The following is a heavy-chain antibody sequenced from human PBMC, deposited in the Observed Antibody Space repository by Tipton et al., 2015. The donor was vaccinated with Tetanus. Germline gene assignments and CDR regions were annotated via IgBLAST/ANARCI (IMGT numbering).Heavy chain of an antibody. Sequence: QVQLVQSGAEVKKPGASVKVSCKASGYTFTGYYIYWVRQAPGQGLEWMGWIDPNSGGTVYAQKFQGRVPMTRDTSISTAYMELRSFRSDDTAVYYCARDRGDYIYYGMDVWGPGTTVTVS. J-gene: IGHJ6*02. D-gene: IGHD3-22*01. CDR2: IDPNSGGT. V-gene: IGHV1-2*02. CDR1: GYTFTGYY. CDR3: ARDRGDYIYYGMDV.